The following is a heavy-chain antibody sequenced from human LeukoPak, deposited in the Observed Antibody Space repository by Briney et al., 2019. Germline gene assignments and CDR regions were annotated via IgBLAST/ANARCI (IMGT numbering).Heavy chain of an antibody. Sequence: SVKVSCKASGGTFSSYAISWVRQAPGQGLEWMGGIIPIFGTANYAQKFQGRVTITADESTSTAYMELSSLRSEDTAVYYCARGYSSSSIGYYYYYGMDVWGQGTTVTVSS. CDR2: IIPIFGTA. CDR3: ARGYSSSSIGYYYYYGMDV. D-gene: IGHD6-6*01. CDR1: GGTFSSYA. V-gene: IGHV1-69*13. J-gene: IGHJ6*02.